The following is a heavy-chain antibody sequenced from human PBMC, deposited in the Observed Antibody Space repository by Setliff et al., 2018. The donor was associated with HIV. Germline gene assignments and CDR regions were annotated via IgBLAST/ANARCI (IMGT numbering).Heavy chain of an antibody. V-gene: IGHV1-46*01. CDR2: IHPSTGNT. J-gene: IGHJ4*02. D-gene: IGHD6-19*01. CDR3: ARDSSTGWFSADY. Sequence: ASVKVSCKASGYTFTSYYMHWVRQAPGQGLEWMGLIHPSTGNTYYTQKFQGRVAWTRDTSTSTVYMELSSLRSEGTAVYYCARDSSTGWFSADYWGQGTLVTVSS. CDR1: GYTFTSYY.